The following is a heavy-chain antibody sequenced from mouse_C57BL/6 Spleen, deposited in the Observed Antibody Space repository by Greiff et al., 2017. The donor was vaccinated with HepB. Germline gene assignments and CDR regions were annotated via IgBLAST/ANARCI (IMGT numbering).Heavy chain of an antibody. CDR1: GYTFTSYW. V-gene: IGHV1-64*01. CDR3: ARDTTVGYFDV. CDR2: IHPNSGST. D-gene: IGHD1-1*01. Sequence: QVQLQQPGAELVKPGASVKLSCKASGYTFTSYWMHWVKQRPGQGLEWIGMIHPNSGSTNYNEKFKSKATLTVDKSSSTAYMQLSRLTSEDSAVYYCARDTTVGYFDVWGTGTTVTVSS. J-gene: IGHJ1*03.